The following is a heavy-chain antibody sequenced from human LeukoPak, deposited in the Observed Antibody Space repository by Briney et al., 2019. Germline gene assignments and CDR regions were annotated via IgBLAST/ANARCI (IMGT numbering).Heavy chain of an antibody. CDR1: GYTFTSYY. J-gene: IGHJ4*02. V-gene: IGHV1-46*01. CDR3: ARGGPVLVVVITSIEDY. CDR2: INPSGGST. Sequence: GASVKVSCKASGYTFTSYYMHWVRQAPGQGLEWMGIINPSGGSTSYAQKFQGRVTMTRDMSTSTVYMELSSLRSEDTAVYYCARGGPVLVVVITSIEDYWGQGTLVTVSS. D-gene: IGHD3-22*01.